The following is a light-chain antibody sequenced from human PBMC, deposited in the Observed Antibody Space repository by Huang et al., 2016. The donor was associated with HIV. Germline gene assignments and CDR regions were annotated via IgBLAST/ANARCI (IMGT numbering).Light chain of an antibody. J-gene: IGKJ2*01. CDR3: QQSDSTPYT. CDR2: AAS. CDR1: QSFSSS. Sequence: DIQMTQSPSSLSASVGDIVTISCRSSQSFSSSLNWYQQRPGKAPKLLIYAASSLQSGVPSRFSGSGSGTDFSRTINSLQPEDFATYYCQQSDSTPYTFGQGTKLEIK. V-gene: IGKV1-39*01.